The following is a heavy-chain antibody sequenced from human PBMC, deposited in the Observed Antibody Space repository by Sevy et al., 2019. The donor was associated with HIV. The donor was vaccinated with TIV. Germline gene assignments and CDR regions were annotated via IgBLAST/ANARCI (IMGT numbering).Heavy chain of an antibody. V-gene: IGHV1-24*01. CDR1: GYTLTELS. Sequence: ASVKVSCKVSGYTLTELSMHWVRQAPGKGLEWMGRFDPEDGETIYAQKFQGRVTMTEDPSTDTAYMEPSSLRSEDTAVYYCGTTREYYSDSSGYIDYWGQGTLVTVSS. J-gene: IGHJ4*02. D-gene: IGHD3-22*01. CDR3: GTTREYYSDSSGYIDY. CDR2: FDPEDGET.